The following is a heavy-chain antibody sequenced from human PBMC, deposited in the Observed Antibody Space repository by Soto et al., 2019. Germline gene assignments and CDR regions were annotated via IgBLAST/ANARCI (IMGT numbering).Heavy chain of an antibody. V-gene: IGHV1-46*01. D-gene: IGHD3-22*01. J-gene: IGHJ3*02. CDR3: ARDLYYYDNSGLGRFDI. CDR2: INPSGGST. Sequence: VASVKVSCKASGYTFTSYYMHWVRQAPGQGLEWMGIINPSGGSTSYAQKFQGRVTMTTDTSTSTAYMELRSLRSDDTAVYYCARDLYYYDNSGLGRFDIWGQGTMVTVSS. CDR1: GYTFTSYY.